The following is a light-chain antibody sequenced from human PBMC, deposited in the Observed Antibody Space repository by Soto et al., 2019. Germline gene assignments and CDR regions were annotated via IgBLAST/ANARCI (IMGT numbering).Light chain of an antibody. Sequence: QSALTQPASVSGSPGQSITISCAGTSADIGAFNYVSWYQHHPDKAPKLLIYDVSARPSGVSTRFSASKSANTASLTISGLQADDVADYYCCSYSTTSALVFGGGPMLTVL. J-gene: IGLJ2*01. CDR1: SADIGAFNY. CDR3: CSYSTTSALV. CDR2: DVS. V-gene: IGLV2-14*03.